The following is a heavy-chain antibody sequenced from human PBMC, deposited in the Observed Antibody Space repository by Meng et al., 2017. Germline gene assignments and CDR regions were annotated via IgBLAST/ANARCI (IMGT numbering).Heavy chain of an antibody. CDR2: IYSCGST. CDR1: GFTVSSNY. J-gene: IGHJ4*02. Sequence: EVQSVESGGGLTQPGGSLRLSCAASGFTVSSNYMSWVRQAPGKGLEWVSVIYSCGSTYYADSVKGRFTISRDNAKNTLYLQMNSLRPEDTAVYYCLDEAPRSDYWGQGSLVTVSS. CDR3: LDEAPRSDY. D-gene: IGHD1-1*01. V-gene: IGHV3-66*03.